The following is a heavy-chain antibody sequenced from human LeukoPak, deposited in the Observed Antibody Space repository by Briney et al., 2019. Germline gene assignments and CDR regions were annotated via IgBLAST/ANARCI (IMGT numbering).Heavy chain of an antibody. Sequence: GGSLRLSCSASGFSFNIYSMSWVRQSPGRGLEWIAYTGSIGSTIHYADSVKGRFTISRDNAKKSLYLQMDTLRGDDTAVYYCARVGGRGIDYWGQGSLVSVSS. CDR2: TGSIGSTI. CDR3: ARVGGRGIDY. V-gene: IGHV3-48*01. J-gene: IGHJ4*02. CDR1: GFSFNIYS.